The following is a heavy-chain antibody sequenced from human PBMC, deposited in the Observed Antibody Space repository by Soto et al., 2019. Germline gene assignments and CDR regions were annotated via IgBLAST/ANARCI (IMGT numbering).Heavy chain of an antibody. D-gene: IGHD3-22*01. CDR2: ISPNSGNT. Sequence: QVHLVQSGAEVKKPGASVNVSCKTSGYTFTRNGISWVRQAPGQGLEWMGWISPNSGNTRYAQKLQDRVIMTTDTSTSTAYMEPRSLRSNDTPVYYCVKDRDSNSWPYRDVWGPGTTVTVSS. V-gene: IGHV1-18*01. CDR3: VKDRDSNSWPYRDV. J-gene: IGHJ6*03. CDR1: GYTFTRNG.